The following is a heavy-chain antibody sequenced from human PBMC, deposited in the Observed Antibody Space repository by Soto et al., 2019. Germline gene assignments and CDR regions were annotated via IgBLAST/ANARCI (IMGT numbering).Heavy chain of an antibody. V-gene: IGHV3-23*01. CDR1: GFTFSSYA. CDR2: ISGSGGST. Sequence: GGSLRLSCAASGFTFSSYAMNWVRQAPGKGLEWVSAISGSGGSTYYADSVKGRFTISRDNSKNTLYLQMNSLRAEDTAVYYCAKAPTTGIAARRKGGNWFDPWGQGTLVTVSS. CDR3: AKAPTTGIAARRKGGNWFDP. J-gene: IGHJ5*02. D-gene: IGHD6-6*01.